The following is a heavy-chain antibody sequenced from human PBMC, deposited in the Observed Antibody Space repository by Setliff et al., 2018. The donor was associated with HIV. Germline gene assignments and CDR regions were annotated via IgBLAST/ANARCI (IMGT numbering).Heavy chain of an antibody. CDR1: GFTFSSYW. Sequence: GGSLRLSCAASGFTFSSYWMHWVRQVPGKGLVWVSRINSDGTMINYADSVKGRFTISRDNAKNTLYLQMNSLRVEDTAVYYCAKDVCSGAYCYAYYYYGMDVWGQGTMVTVSS. V-gene: IGHV3-74*01. D-gene: IGHD2-15*01. J-gene: IGHJ6*02. CDR2: INSDGTMI. CDR3: AKDVCSGAYCYAYYYYGMDV.